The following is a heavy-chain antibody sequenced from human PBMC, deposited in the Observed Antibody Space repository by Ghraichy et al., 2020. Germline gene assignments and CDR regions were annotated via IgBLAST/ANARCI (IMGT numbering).Heavy chain of an antibody. Sequence: SVKVSCKASGGTFSSYTISWVRQAPGQGLEWMGRIIPILGIANYAQKFQGRVTITADKSTSTAYMELSSLRSEDTAVYYCASATEHSSSSSNWFDPWGQGTLVTVSS. CDR2: IIPILGIA. CDR1: GGTFSSYT. J-gene: IGHJ5*02. D-gene: IGHD6-6*01. V-gene: IGHV1-69*02. CDR3: ASATEHSSSSSNWFDP.